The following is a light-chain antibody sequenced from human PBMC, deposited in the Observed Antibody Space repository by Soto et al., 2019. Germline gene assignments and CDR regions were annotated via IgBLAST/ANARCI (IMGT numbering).Light chain of an antibody. J-gene: IGLJ1*01. CDR3: SSFTSRNTV. CDR1: TSDVGGYNY. CDR2: EVN. Sequence: QSALTQPASVSGSPGQSITISCTGTTSDVGGYNYVSWYQQHPGKAPKLMIYEVNNRPSGVSNRFSGSKSGNTASLTISGLQAEDEADYYCSSFTSRNTVFGTGTKLTVL. V-gene: IGLV2-14*01.